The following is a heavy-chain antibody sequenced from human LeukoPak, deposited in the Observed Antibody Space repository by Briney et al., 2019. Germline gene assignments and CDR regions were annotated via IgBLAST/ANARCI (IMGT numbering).Heavy chain of an antibody. Sequence: SETLSPTCTVFGGSISSSSHYWGWIRQPPGEGLEWIGSIYFGGSTYYSPSLKSRVTISVDPSTNQFSLKLSSVTAADTAVYFCARHQWLGPFDSWGQGTLVTVSS. J-gene: IGHJ4*02. CDR1: GGSISSSSHY. CDR2: IYFGGST. V-gene: IGHV4-39*01. D-gene: IGHD6-19*01. CDR3: ARHQWLGPFDS.